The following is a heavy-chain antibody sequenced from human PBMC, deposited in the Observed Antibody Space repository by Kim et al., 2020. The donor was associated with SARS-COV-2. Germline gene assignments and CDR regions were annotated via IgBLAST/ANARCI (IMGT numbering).Heavy chain of an antibody. CDR2: IYYSGST. D-gene: IGHD1-7*01. V-gene: IGHV4-59*13. J-gene: IGHJ4*01. Sequence: SETLSLTCTVSGGSISSYYWSWIRQPPGKGLEWIGYIYYSGSTNYNPSLKSRVPISVDTFKNQFFLKLSSETAADTAVYYCARVRPLRTEGNYYFDYWG. CDR3: ARVRPLRTEGNYYFDY. CDR1: GGSISSYY.